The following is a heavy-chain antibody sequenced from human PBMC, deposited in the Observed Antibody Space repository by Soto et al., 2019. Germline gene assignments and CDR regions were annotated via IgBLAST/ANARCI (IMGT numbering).Heavy chain of an antibody. CDR2: ISYNGHNR. CDR1: GFTFRSYF. V-gene: IGHV3-64D*06. CDR3: TKYSDSSVYFFRLSYFHY. D-gene: IGHD3-22*01. J-gene: IGHJ4*01. Sequence: GGDLRLSWSASGFTFRSYFMHWGRQAPGKELEYVSGISYNGHNRYYADSVKGRVSISRHNSKNTLYLQMSSLRTEDTAVYYFTKYSDSSVYFFRLSYFHY.